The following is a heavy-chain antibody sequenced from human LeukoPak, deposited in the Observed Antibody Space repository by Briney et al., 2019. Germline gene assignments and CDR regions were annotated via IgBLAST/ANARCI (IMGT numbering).Heavy chain of an antibody. Sequence: GGSLRLSCAASGFTFSSNWMSWVRQAPGKGLELVANIKQEGSEKYYVDSVKGRFSISRDNAKNSLYLQMNSLRAEDTAVYYCARGGSRYDNWGQGTLVTVSS. CDR1: GFTFSSNW. CDR3: ARGGSRYDN. V-gene: IGHV3-7*01. CDR2: IKQEGSEK. J-gene: IGHJ4*02. D-gene: IGHD3-22*01.